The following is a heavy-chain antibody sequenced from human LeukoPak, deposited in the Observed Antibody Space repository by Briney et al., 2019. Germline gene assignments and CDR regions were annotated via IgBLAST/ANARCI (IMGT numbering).Heavy chain of an antibody. V-gene: IGHV4-59*01. CDR2: VYYSGST. J-gene: IGHJ6*02. CDR3: ARVGSSWYFYYYGMDV. CDR1: GGSISTYY. Sequence: SETLSLTCTISGGSISTYYWNWLRQPPGKGLEWIGYVYYSGSTNYNPSLKSRVTISVDTSKNQCSLKVSSVTAADTAVYYCARVGSSWYFYYYGMDVWGQGTTVTVSS. D-gene: IGHD6-13*01.